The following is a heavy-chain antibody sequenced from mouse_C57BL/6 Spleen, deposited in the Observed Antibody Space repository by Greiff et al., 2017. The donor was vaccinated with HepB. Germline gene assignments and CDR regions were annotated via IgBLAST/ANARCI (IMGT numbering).Heavy chain of an antibody. CDR2: IWSGGST. D-gene: IGHD2-4*01. J-gene: IGHJ3*01. CDR1: GFSLTSYG. V-gene: IGHV2-2*01. Sequence: QVQLQQSGPGLVQPSQSLSITCTVSGFSLTSYGVHWVRQSPGKGLEWLGVIWSGGSTDYNAAFISRLSISKDNSKSQVFFKMNSLQADDTAIYYCASSYDYDGAWFAYWGQGTLVTVSA. CDR3: ASSYDYDGAWFAY.